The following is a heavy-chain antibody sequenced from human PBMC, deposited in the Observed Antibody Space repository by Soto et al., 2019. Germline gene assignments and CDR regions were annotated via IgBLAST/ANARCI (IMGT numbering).Heavy chain of an antibody. D-gene: IGHD1-26*01. CDR3: AKGDGFILAV. CDR2: TNTGGTT. CDR1: GFTVNSNY. Sequence: GGSLRLSCAASGFTVNSNYMSWVRQAPGEGLQWVSITNTGGTTYYADSVNGRFTVSRDNSKNTLYLQMNSLRAEDTAGYYCAKGDGFILAVWGQGTTVTVSS. J-gene: IGHJ6*02. V-gene: IGHV3-53*01.